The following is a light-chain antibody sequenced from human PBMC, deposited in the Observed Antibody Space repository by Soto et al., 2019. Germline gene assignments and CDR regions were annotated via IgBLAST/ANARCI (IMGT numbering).Light chain of an antibody. J-gene: IGKJ2*01. CDR1: QSLMYRDGNTY. V-gene: IGKV2-30*01. CDR3: MQATPWPYT. Sequence: AVMTQSPLSLPVTLGQSASIACESSQSLMYRDGNTYLNWFHQRPGQSPRRLIYKVYNRDSGVPHRFSGSGSGTDFTLEISGVEAEDVGVYYCMQATPWPYTFGQGTKLEIK. CDR2: KVY.